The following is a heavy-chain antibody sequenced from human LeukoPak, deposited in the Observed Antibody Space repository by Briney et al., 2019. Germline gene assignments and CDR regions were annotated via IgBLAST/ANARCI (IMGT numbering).Heavy chain of an antibody. J-gene: IGHJ4*02. CDR3: ARVVSDDSRNSDY. CDR2: INPNSGGT. Sequence: ASVKVSCKASGYTFTGYYMHWVRQAPGQGLEWMGRINPNSGGTNYAQKFQGRVTMTRDTSISTAYMELSRLRSDDTAVYYCARVVSDDSRNSDYWGQGTLVTVSS. CDR1: GYTFTGYY. D-gene: IGHD3-22*01. V-gene: IGHV1-2*06.